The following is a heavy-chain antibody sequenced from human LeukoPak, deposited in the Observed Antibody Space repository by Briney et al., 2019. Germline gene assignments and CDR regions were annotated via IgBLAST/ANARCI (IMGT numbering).Heavy chain of an antibody. V-gene: IGHV3-74*01. CDR2: INSDGSST. D-gene: IGHD5-18*01. CDR3: ARSAAMVTGRFDY. Sequence: GGSLRLSCAASGFTFSSYWMHWVRQAPGKGLVWVSRINSDGSSTSYADSVKGRFTISRDNAKNSLYLQMNSLRAEDTAVYYCARSAAMVTGRFDYWGQGTLVTVSS. CDR1: GFTFSSYW. J-gene: IGHJ4*02.